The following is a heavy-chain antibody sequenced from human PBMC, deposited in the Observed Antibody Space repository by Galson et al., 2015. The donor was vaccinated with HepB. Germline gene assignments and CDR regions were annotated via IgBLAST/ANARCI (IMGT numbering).Heavy chain of an antibody. J-gene: IGHJ5*02. CDR1: ACTCGHYG. D-gene: IGHD1-14*01. V-gene: IGHV5-51*01. CDR3: ARFSAAGFSLNWFDP. CDR2: IHPDGATV. Sequence: QSGAQVNKPGESLTISCRGAACTCGHYGIGWGGQMLAKSLEGMGIIHPDGATVRYNPSFQGQVTISADKSTATAYLEWSSLKASDTAMYFCARFSAAGFSLNWFDPWGQGTLVTVSS.